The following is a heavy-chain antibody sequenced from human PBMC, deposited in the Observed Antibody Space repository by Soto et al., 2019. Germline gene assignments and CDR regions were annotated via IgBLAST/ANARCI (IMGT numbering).Heavy chain of an antibody. CDR1: GGSFSGYY. Sequence: SETLSLTCAVYGGSFSGYYWNWIRQPPGKGLEWIGEIDHSGYTNYNPSLKSRVTISVDTSKNPFSLRLTSVTAADTAVYYCARSSGGNFGIIIEGTNWCAPWGQGTLVTVSS. V-gene: IGHV4-34*01. CDR3: ARSSGGNFGIIIEGTNWCAP. J-gene: IGHJ5*02. D-gene: IGHD1-26*01. CDR2: IDHSGYT.